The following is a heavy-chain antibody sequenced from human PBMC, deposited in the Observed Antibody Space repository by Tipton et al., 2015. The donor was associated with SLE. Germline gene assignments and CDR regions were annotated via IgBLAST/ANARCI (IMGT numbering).Heavy chain of an antibody. Sequence: VPLVQSGGGLVQPGGSLRLSCAASGFSFRSYWMHWVRHAPGKGRVWVSEIDSTGSSTTYADSVRDRFTISKDNAKNTLFLQMDSLRGDDSAGYYGASLPAPSDYWGPGTMVPVSS. CDR2: IDSTGSST. CDR1: GFSFRSYW. CDR3: ASLPAPSDY. V-gene: IGHV3-74*02. J-gene: IGHJ4*02.